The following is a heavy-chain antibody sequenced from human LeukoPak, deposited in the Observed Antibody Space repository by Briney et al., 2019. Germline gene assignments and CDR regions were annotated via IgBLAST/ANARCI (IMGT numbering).Heavy chain of an antibody. J-gene: IGHJ4*02. V-gene: IGHV3-11*04. CDR1: GFTFSDYY. CDR3: ARGAGYCTSSSCHLWSDY. Sequence: GGSLRLSCAASGFTFSDYYMSWIRQAPGEGLEWVSYITSSGSTIYYADSVKGRFTISRDNAKNALYLQMNGLRAEDTAVYYCARGAGYCTSSSCHLWSDYWGQGTLVTVSS. CDR2: ITSSGSTI. D-gene: IGHD2-2*01.